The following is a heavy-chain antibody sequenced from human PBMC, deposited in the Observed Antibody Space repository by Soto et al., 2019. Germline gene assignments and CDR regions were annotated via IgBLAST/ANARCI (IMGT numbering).Heavy chain of an antibody. CDR2: ISSSSSYI. CDR3: AGDWGCSGGSCRYGMDV. D-gene: IGHD2-15*01. J-gene: IGHJ6*02. V-gene: IGHV3-21*01. CDR1: GFTFSSYS. Sequence: EVQLVESGGGLVKPGGSLRLSCAASGFTFSSYSMNWVRQAPGKGLEWVSSISSSSSYIYYADSVKGRFTISRDNAKNSLYLQMNSLRAEDTAVYYCAGDWGCSGGSCRYGMDVWGQGTTVTVSS.